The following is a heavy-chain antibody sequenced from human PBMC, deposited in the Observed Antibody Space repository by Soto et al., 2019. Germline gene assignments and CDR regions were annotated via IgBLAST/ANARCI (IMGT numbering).Heavy chain of an antibody. V-gene: IGHV4-34*01. CDR2: INHSGST. CDR3: ARLEWFIYYYGMDV. J-gene: IGHJ6*02. CDR1: VGSFSGYY. Sequence: SETLSLTCAVYVGSFSGYYWSWIRQPPGKGLEWIGEINHSGSTNYNPSLKSRVTISVDTSKNQFSLKLSSVTAADTAVYYCARLEWFIYYYGMDVWGQGTTVTVSS. D-gene: IGHD3-3*01.